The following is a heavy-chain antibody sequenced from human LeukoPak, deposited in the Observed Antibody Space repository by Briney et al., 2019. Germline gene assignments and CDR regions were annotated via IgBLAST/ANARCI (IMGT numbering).Heavy chain of an antibody. CDR2: ITAGGDIT. D-gene: IGHD1-26*01. Sequence: PGGSRRLSCAASGFTLSNYAMSWVRQAPGKGLEWVSAITAGGDITYYADSVKGRFTISRDNSKNTLYLLMSGLRAVDTGVYYCAKDRPEKWEVITPLWDNWGQGSLVTVSS. V-gene: IGHV3-23*01. CDR1: GFTLSNYA. CDR3: AKDRPEKWEVITPLWDN. J-gene: IGHJ4*02.